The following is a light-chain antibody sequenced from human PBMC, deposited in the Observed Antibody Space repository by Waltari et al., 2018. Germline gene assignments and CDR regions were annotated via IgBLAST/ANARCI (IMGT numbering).Light chain of an antibody. V-gene: IGKV3-11*01. J-gene: IGKJ5*01. CDR1: QSVSSY. Sequence: EIVLTQSPATLSLSPGERATLSCRASQSVSSYLAWYQQKPGQPPRLLIYHASTRATGIPARFSGRGSGTDFTLIITNVEPEDFVVYYCQQRSDWPPLTFGQGTRLEIK. CDR2: HAS. CDR3: QQRSDWPPLT.